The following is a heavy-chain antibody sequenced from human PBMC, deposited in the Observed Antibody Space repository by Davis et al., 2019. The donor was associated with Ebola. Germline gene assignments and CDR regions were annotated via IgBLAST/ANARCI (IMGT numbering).Heavy chain of an antibody. V-gene: IGHV3-21*01. CDR2: TSCCNCRT. Sequence: PGGSLRLSCAASGFTFSRYTINWVRQAPGKGLEWVSYTSCCNCRTYYADSVKGRFTSSRDGATNSVHLQMDSLRAEDTAVYYCARQAGAAAARPDLDYWGQGTLVTVSS. D-gene: IGHD6-13*01. J-gene: IGHJ4*02. CDR3: ARQAGAAAARPDLDY. CDR1: GFTFSRYT.